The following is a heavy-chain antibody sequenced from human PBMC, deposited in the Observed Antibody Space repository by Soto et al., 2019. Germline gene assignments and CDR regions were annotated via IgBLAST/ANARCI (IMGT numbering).Heavy chain of an antibody. V-gene: IGHV4-39*01. CDR1: GGSISSSNYY. CDR2: IYYDGSS. Sequence: SETLSLTCTVSGGSISSSNYYWGWIRQPPGKGLEWIGSIYYDGSSYYNPSLQSRVITSVDTSKNQFSLNLSSVTAAATAVYYWAGLIDVSIWKWYVYWGQGPLVTVSS. CDR3: AGLIDVSIWKWYVY. J-gene: IGHJ4*02. D-gene: IGHD3-22*01.